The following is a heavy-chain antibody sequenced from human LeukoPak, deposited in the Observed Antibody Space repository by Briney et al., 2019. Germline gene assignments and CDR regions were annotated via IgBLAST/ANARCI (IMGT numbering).Heavy chain of an antibody. V-gene: IGHV4-30-4*01. D-gene: IGHD2-15*01. CDR2: IYYSGST. Sequence: PSETLSLTCTVSGGSISSGDYYWSWIRQPPGKGLEWIGYIYYSGSTYYNPSLKSRVTISVDTSKNQFSLKLSSVTAADTAVYYCAGSLCSGGSCYSGFDYWGQGTLVTVSS. CDR1: GGSISSGDYY. J-gene: IGHJ4*02. CDR3: AGSLCSGGSCYSGFDY.